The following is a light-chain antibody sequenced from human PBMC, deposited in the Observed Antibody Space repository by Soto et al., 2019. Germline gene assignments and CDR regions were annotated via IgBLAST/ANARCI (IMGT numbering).Light chain of an antibody. CDR3: ASWDDSLSVPT. Sequence: QAVVTQPPSASGTPGQRVTISCSGSRSNIGSNYVYWYQQLPGMAPKVVIYRNDQRPSGVPDRFSGSRSGTSASLAIIGLRSEDEADYYCASWDDSLSVPTFGGGTKLTVL. CDR1: RSNIGSNY. J-gene: IGLJ2*01. V-gene: IGLV1-47*01. CDR2: RND.